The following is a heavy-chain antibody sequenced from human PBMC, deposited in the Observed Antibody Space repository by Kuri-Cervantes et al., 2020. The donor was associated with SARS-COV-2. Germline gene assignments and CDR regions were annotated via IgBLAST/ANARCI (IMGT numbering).Heavy chain of an antibody. CDR2: FDPEDDET. CDR3: ARDPSQSVGATFDY. V-gene: IGHV1-24*01. J-gene: IGHJ4*02. CDR1: GYTLTDLL. D-gene: IGHD1-26*01. Sequence: ASVKVSCKVSGYTLTDLLIHWVRQAPGKGLEWMGGFDPEDDETIYAQKFQGRVTMTRDTSISTAYMELSRLRSDDTAVYYCARDPSQSVGATFDYWGQGTLVTVSS.